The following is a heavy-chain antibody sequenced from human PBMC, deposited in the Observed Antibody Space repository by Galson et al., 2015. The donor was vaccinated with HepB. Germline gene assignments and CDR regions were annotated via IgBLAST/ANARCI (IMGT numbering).Heavy chain of an antibody. CDR1: GFTFSSYS. D-gene: IGHD4-17*01. Sequence: LRLSCAASGFTFSSYSMNWVRQAPGKGLGWVSSISSSSSYIYYADSVKGRFTISRDNAKNSLYLQMNSLRAEDTAVYYCARGGRATVTTGPHYWGQGTLVTVSS. CDR3: ARGGRATVTTGPHY. CDR2: ISSSSSYI. V-gene: IGHV3-21*01. J-gene: IGHJ4*02.